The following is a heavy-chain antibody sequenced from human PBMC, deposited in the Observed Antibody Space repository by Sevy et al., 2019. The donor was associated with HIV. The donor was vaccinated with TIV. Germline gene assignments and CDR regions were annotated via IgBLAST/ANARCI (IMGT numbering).Heavy chain of an antibody. CDR2: IYPGDSDT. V-gene: IGHV5-51*01. CDR3: ARPVGYAAS. J-gene: IGHJ5*02. CDR1: GYDFANNW. D-gene: IGHD5-12*01. Sequence: GESLKISCRASGYDFANNWIGWVRQMPGEGLERMGIIYPGDSDTRYTPSFEGRVTISADKSVNTAYLQWSSLKAPDTATYYCARPVGYAASWGQGTLVTVSS.